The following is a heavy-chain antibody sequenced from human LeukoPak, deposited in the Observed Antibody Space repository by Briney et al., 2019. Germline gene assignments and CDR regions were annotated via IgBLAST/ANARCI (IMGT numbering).Heavy chain of an antibody. Sequence: NPSETLSLTCGVCGGSFSDHYWTWIRHSPGKGLEWIGESSHNEGTHSNPSLKSRVTMSLDTTKNQFYLTLNSVTAADTAAYYCARGTDAYKLGNIWGQGTLVTVSP. J-gene: IGHJ4*02. V-gene: IGHV4-34*01. CDR2: SSHNEGT. CDR3: ARGTDAYKLGNI. D-gene: IGHD5-24*01. CDR1: GGSFSDHY.